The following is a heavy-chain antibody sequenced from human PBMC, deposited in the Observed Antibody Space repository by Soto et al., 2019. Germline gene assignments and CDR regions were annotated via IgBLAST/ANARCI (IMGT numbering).Heavy chain of an antibody. CDR3: AKVWVTTWGYFDY. CDR1: GFTFSSYA. J-gene: IGHJ4*02. V-gene: IGHV3-23*01. Sequence: GGSLRLSCAASGFTFSSYAMSWVRKAPGKGLVWVSAISGSGGSTYYADSVKGRFTISRENSKNTLYLQMNSLRAEDTSVYYCAKVWVTTWGYFDYGGQGTMVTVPS. CDR2: ISGSGGST. D-gene: IGHD4-17*01.